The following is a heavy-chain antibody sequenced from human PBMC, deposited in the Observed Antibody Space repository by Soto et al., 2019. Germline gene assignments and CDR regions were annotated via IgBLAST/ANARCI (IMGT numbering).Heavy chain of an antibody. Sequence: QVQLVQSGAEVKKPGASVKVSCKASGYTFTSYGISWVRQAPGQGLEWMGWISAYNGNTKNAQKSQXXXTXXTDKSTRTAYMELRSLRSDDTAVYYCAREPNYFDYWGQGTLVTVSS. J-gene: IGHJ4*02. V-gene: IGHV1-18*01. CDR2: ISAYNGNT. CDR3: AREPNYFDY. CDR1: GYTFTSYG.